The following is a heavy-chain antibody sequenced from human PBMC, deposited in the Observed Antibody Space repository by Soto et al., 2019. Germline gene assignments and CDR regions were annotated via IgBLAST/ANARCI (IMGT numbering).Heavy chain of an antibody. Sequence: QVQLVQSGAEVKKPGSSVKDSCKAPGGTFSSYAISWVRQAPGQGLEWMGGIIPIFGTAKYAQKCQGRVTITADESTSTGYMELSSLRSEDTAVYYCARSQGGSSSLDIYYYYYYGMDVWGQGTTVTVSS. V-gene: IGHV1-69*01. CDR1: GGTFSSYA. CDR2: IIPIFGTA. D-gene: IGHD2-15*01. CDR3: ARSQGGSSSLDIYYYYYYGMDV. J-gene: IGHJ6*02.